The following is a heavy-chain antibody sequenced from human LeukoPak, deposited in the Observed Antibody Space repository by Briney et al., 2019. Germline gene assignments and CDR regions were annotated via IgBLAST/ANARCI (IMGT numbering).Heavy chain of an antibody. CDR1: GGSISSSNW. J-gene: IGHJ4*02. CDR2: IYHSGST. Sequence: SETLSLTCAVSGGSISSSNWWSWVRQPPGKGLEWIGEIYHSGSTNYHPSLKSRVTISVDKSKNQFSLKLSSVTAADTAVYYCASQGGYSYGYQVFDYWGQGTLVTVSS. V-gene: IGHV4-4*02. D-gene: IGHD5-18*01. CDR3: ASQGGYSYGYQVFDY.